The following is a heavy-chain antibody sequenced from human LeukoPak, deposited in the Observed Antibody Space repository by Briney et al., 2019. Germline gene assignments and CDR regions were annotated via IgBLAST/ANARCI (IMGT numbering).Heavy chain of an antibody. CDR2: IIPIFGTA. V-gene: IGHV1-69*05. Sequence: GASVKVSCKASGGTFSSYAISWVRQAPGQGLEWMGGIIPIFGTANYAQKFQGRVTITTDESTSTAYMELSSLRSEDTAVYYCARRGEAARHLDLDLWGRGTLVTVSS. CDR3: ARRGEAARHLDLDL. J-gene: IGHJ2*01. D-gene: IGHD6-6*01. CDR1: GGTFSSYA.